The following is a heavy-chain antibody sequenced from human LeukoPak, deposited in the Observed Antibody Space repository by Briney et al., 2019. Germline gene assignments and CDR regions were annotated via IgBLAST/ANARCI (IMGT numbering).Heavy chain of an antibody. V-gene: IGHV3-64*01. D-gene: IGHD1-26*01. J-gene: IGHJ4*02. Sequence: GGSLRLSCAASGFTFSSCAMHWVRQAPGKGLEYVSAISSNGGSTYYANSVKGRFTISRDNSKNTLYLQMGSLRAEDMAVYYCAREPEWGATDYWGQGTLVTVSS. CDR1: GFTFSSCA. CDR2: ISSNGGST. CDR3: AREPEWGATDY.